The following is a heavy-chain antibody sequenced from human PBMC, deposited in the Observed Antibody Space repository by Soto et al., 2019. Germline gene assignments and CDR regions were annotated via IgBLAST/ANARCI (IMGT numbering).Heavy chain of an antibody. CDR1: GYTFTSYG. V-gene: IGHV1-18*01. Sequence: QVQLVQSGAEVKKPGASVKVSCKASGYTFTSYGISWVRQAPGQGLEWTGWIGAYNGNTNYAQNLQGRATMTTDTATSTGYRELRSLRSDDTAVYYCARDIHPYNSIDYWGQGTLVTVSS. CDR3: ARDIHPYNSIDY. CDR2: IGAYNGNT. D-gene: IGHD1-1*01. J-gene: IGHJ4*02.